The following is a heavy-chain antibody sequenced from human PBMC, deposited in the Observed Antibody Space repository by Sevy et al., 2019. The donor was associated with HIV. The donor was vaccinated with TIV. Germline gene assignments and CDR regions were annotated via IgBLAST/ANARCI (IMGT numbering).Heavy chain of an antibody. CDR3: AKDSSSYYYGSGSVDY. CDR1: GFTFDDYA. V-gene: IGHV3-9*01. Sequence: GGSLRLSCAASGFTFDDYAMHWVRQAPGKGLEWVSGISWNSGSIGYADSVKGRFTISRDNAKNSLYLQMNSLRAEDTALYYCAKDSSSYYYGSGSVDYWGQGTLVTVSS. CDR2: ISWNSGSI. D-gene: IGHD3-10*01. J-gene: IGHJ4*02.